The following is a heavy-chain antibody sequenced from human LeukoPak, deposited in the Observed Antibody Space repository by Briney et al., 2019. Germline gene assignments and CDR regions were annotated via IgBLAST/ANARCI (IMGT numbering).Heavy chain of an antibody. CDR3: ARDSRHFYDSSEGAFDI. J-gene: IGHJ3*02. Sequence: GGSLRLSCAASGFTFSSYAMHWVRQAPGKGLEWVAVISYDGSNKYYADSVKGRFTISRDNSKNTLYLQMNSLRAEDTAVYYCARDSRHFYDSSEGAFDIWGQGTMVTVSS. D-gene: IGHD3-22*01. CDR1: GFTFSSYA. V-gene: IGHV3-30*14. CDR2: ISYDGSNK.